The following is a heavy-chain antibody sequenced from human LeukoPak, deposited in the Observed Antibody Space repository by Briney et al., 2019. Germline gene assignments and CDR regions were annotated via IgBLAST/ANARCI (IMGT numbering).Heavy chain of an antibody. D-gene: IGHD1-26*01. CDR1: GYTFTSYY. J-gene: IGHJ5*02. CDR2: INPSGGST. Sequence: ASVKVSCKASGYTFTSYYMHWVREAPGQGLEWMGIINPSGGSTSYAQKFQGRVTMTRDTSTSTVYMELSSLRSEDTAVYYCARSWPGDNWFDPWGQGTLVTVSS. V-gene: IGHV1-46*01. CDR3: ARSWPGDNWFDP.